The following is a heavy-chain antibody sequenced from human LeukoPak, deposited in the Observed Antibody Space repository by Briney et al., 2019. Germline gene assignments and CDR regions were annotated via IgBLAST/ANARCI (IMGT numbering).Heavy chain of an antibody. J-gene: IGHJ4*02. Sequence: SETLSLTCTVSGGSISSYYWSWIRQPPGKGLEWIGYIFYTGSTNYNPSLKSRVTISVLTSKNRFSLKLSSVTAADTAVYYCASGPLRWYSVWGQGTLVTVSS. CDR2: IFYTGST. V-gene: IGHV4-59*01. CDR3: ASGPLRWYSV. D-gene: IGHD4-23*01. CDR1: GGSISSYY.